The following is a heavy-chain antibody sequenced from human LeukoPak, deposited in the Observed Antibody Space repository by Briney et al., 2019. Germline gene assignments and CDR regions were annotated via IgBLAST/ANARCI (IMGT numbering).Heavy chain of an antibody. V-gene: IGHV3-21*01. CDR2: INPTTAYI. CDR1: GFNFSAYT. J-gene: IGHJ4*02. Sequence: GGSLRLPCATSGFNFSAYTMNWVPQAPGKGLDWVSSINPTTAYIHYADSMKGRFTISRDNARRSLYLQMNSLRVEDTAMYYCVSSLHGFSYGPGYWGQGTLVIVSS. CDR3: VSSLHGFSYGPGY. D-gene: IGHD3-10*01.